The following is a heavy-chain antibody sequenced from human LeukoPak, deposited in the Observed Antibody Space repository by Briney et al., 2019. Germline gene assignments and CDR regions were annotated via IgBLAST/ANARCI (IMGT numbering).Heavy chain of an antibody. CDR1: GFTFSSYW. Sequence: GGSLRLSCAASGFTFSSYWMHWVRQAPGKGLVWVSRINSDGSTTTYADSVKGRFTISRDNARNTLYLQMNSLTAEDTAVYYCASPSCSGGSCYSGIEYWGQGTLVTVSS. J-gene: IGHJ4*02. D-gene: IGHD2-15*01. CDR3: ASPSCSGGSCYSGIEY. CDR2: INSDGSTT. V-gene: IGHV3-74*01.